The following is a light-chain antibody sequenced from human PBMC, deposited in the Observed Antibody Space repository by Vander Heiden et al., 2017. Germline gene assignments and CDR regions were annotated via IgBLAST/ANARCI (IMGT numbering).Light chain of an antibody. CDR1: QSISSH. CDR3: QQSDSTPYT. Sequence: DIQMTQSPSSLSASVGDRVTITCRASQSISSHLNWYQQKPGKAPKLLIYAASSLQSGVPSRFSGSGSGTDFTLTISSLQTEDFATYYWQQSDSTPYTFGQGTKLEIK. V-gene: IGKV1-39*01. J-gene: IGKJ2*01. CDR2: AAS.